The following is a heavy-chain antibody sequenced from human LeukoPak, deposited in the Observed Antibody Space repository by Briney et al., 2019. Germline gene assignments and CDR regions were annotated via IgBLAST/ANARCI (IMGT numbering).Heavy chain of an antibody. Sequence: GGSLGLSCAASGFTFSNAWMSWVRQAPGKGLEWVGRIKSKTDGGTPDYAAPVKGRFTISRDDSKNTLYLQMNSLKTEDTAVYYCTGVSRSSWYDYWGQGTLVTVSS. J-gene: IGHJ4*02. CDR1: GFTFSNAW. V-gene: IGHV3-15*01. D-gene: IGHD6-13*01. CDR3: TGVSRSSWYDY. CDR2: IKSKTDGGTP.